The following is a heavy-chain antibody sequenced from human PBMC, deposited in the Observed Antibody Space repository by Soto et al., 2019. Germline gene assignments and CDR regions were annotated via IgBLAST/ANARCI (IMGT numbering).Heavy chain of an antibody. V-gene: IGHV4-61*01. J-gene: IGHJ4*02. Sequence: PSETLSLTCTVSGGSVSSGSYYWSWIRQPPWKGLEWIGSISDTGSTTYNPSLNSRVTISFDTSKNQFSLNLDSVTAADTAVYYYARDVFYHYDTTGLGVARPRFDSWGQGXLVTVYS. CDR2: ISDTGST. CDR1: GGSVSSGSYY. D-gene: IGHD3-22*01. CDR3: ARDVFYHYDTTGLGVARPRFDS.